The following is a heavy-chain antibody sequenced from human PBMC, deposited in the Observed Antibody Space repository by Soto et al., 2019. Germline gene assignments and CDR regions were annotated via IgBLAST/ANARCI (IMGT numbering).Heavy chain of an antibody. V-gene: IGHV1-69*08. J-gene: IGHJ2*01. CDR3: ARDGRASIAVVGSYWYFDL. CDR2: IIPILGIA. D-gene: IGHD6-19*01. Sequence: QVQLVQSGAEVKKPGSSVKVSCKASGGTFSSYTISWVRQAPGQGLEWMGRIIPILGIANYAQKFQGRVTITADKSTSTAYMELSSLRSEDTAVYYCARDGRASIAVVGSYWYFDLWGRGTLVTVSS. CDR1: GGTFSSYT.